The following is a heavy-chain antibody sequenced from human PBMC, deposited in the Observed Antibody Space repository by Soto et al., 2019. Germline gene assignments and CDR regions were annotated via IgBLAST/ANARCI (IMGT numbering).Heavy chain of an antibody. CDR1: GYTFTSYD. D-gene: IGHD4-4*01. Sequence: ASVKVSCKASGYTFTSYDVTWVRQAPGQGLEWMGWMNPNSGNTGYAQKFQGRVTMTRDTSISTAYMELSSLTTDDTAVYYCARVPFNTVSVTSFYYHYMDVWGKGTTVTVSS. J-gene: IGHJ6*03. CDR3: ARVPFNTVSVTSFYYHYMDV. CDR2: MNPNSGNT. V-gene: IGHV1-8*01.